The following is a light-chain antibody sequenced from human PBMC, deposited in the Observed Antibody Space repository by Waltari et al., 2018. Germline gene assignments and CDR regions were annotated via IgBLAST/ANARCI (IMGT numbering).Light chain of an antibody. Sequence: DIVMTQSPDSLTVSLGERATVNCRPRQTILYSSNHKNYLAWYQQRPGQPPKLLLYWASTRESGVPDRFSGSGSGTDFTLTISSLQAEDVAVYYCQQYYSTPLTFGGGTRVEIK. J-gene: IGKJ4*01. CDR3: QQYYSTPLT. V-gene: IGKV4-1*01. CDR2: WAS. CDR1: QTILYSSNHKNY.